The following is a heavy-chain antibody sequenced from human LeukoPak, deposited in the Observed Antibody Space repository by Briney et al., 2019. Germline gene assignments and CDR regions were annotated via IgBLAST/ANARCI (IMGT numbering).Heavy chain of an antibody. CDR1: GFTFSSYS. Sequence: GGSLRLSCAAPGFTFSSYSMNWVRQAPGKGLEWVSSISSSRSYIYYADSVKGRFTISRDNAKNSLYLQMNSLRAEDTAVYYCARDRDINYDFWSGYPIEAFDIWGQGTMVTVSS. D-gene: IGHD3-3*01. CDR2: ISSSRSYI. CDR3: ARDRDINYDFWSGYPIEAFDI. J-gene: IGHJ3*02. V-gene: IGHV3-21*01.